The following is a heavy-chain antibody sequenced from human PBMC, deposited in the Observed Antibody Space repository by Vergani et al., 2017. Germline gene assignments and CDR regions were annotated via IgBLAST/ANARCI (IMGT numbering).Heavy chain of an antibody. D-gene: IGHD6-19*01. CDR1: GGSISISNW. J-gene: IGHJ3*02. CDR2: IYHSGIT. Sequence: QVQLQESGPGLVKPPGTLSLTCAVSGGSISISNWWSWVPQPPGKGLEWIGEIYHSGITNYNPSLKSRITISVDKSENQFSLKLSSVTAADTAVYNCARGTGDSSGWECGFDIWGQGTMVTVSS. V-gene: IGHV4-4*03. CDR3: ARGTGDSSGWECGFDI.